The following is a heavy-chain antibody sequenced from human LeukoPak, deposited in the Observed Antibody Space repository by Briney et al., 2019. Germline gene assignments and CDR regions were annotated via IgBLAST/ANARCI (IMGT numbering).Heavy chain of an antibody. CDR1: GYSFTSSW. V-gene: IGHV5-51*01. CDR3: ARQPGAGWFDP. CDR2: INPGDSDT. D-gene: IGHD3-10*01. J-gene: IGHJ5*02. Sequence: GESLKISCQASGYSFTSSWIGWARRMPGKGLEWMAIINPGDSDTRYSPSIQGQVTISADKSISTVYLQWGSLKASDTAMYYCARQPGAGWFDPWGQGTLVTVSS.